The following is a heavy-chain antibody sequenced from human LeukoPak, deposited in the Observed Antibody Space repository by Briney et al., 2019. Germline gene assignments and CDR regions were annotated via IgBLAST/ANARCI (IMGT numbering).Heavy chain of an antibody. J-gene: IGHJ5*02. CDR3: AKGGLVHRFDP. CDR2: ISGSGDNT. V-gene: IGHV3-23*01. CDR1: EFTFSSYA. Sequence: TGGSLRLSCAASEFTFSSYAMSWVRQAPGKGLEWVSGISGSGDNTYYADSVKGRFTISRDNSKNTLYLQMNSLRADDTAVYYCAKGGLVHRFDPWGQGTLVTVSS.